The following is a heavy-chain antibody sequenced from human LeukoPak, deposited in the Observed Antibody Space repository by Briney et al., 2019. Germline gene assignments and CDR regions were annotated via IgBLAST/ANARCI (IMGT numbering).Heavy chain of an antibody. Sequence: TGGSLRLSCAASGFTFSSYSMNWVRQAPGKGLEWVSYITDSGGANYYADSVKGRFTISRDNAKNSLYLQVSSLRAEDTAVYYCARDGGSYYDYWGQGTLVTVSS. CDR2: ITDSGGAN. CDR3: ARDGGSYYDY. D-gene: IGHD3-16*01. CDR1: GFTFSSYS. J-gene: IGHJ4*02. V-gene: IGHV3-48*01.